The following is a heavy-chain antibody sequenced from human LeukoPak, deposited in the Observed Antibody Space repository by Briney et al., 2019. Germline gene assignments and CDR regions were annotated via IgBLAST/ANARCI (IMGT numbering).Heavy chain of an antibody. V-gene: IGHV3-53*01. J-gene: IGHJ4*02. D-gene: IGHD2-2*01. CDR2: IYSGTI. CDR3: ARVAYSTNWNFDL. CDR1: GFTVSSNS. Sequence: GGSLRLSCTVSGFTVSSNSMSWVRQAPGKGLEWVSFIYSGTIHYSDSVKGRFTISRDNSKNTLYLQMNSLRPEDTAVYYCARVAYSTNWNFDLWGQGTLVTASS.